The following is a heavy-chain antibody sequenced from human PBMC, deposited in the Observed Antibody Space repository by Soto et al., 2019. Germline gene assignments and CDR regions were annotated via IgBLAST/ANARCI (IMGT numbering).Heavy chain of an antibody. CDR2: IYHSGST. D-gene: IGHD6-13*01. CDR3: ARDGAAALFRPPLTF. CDR1: GGSISSTNW. Sequence: QVQLQESDPGLVRPSGTLSLTCAVSGGSISSTNWWSWVRQPPGKGLEWIGEIYHSGSTNHNPSRKRRVTMSVDKSKNQSSLRLSSVTAADTAVYYCARDGAAALFRPPLTFWGQGTLVTVSS. V-gene: IGHV4-4*02. J-gene: IGHJ4*02.